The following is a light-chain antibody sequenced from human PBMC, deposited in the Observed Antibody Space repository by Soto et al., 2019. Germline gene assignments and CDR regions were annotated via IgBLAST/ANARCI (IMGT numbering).Light chain of an antibody. J-gene: IGKJ1*01. CDR3: LQDYNYPRT. Sequence: AIQMTQSPSSLSASVGDRITITCRASQGIGNDLGWYQQKPGKAPKLLIYGTSSLQSGVPSRFSGSGSGTHFTLTINSLQPEDFATYYCLQDYNYPRTFGQGTKVEIK. V-gene: IGKV1-6*01. CDR1: QGIGND. CDR2: GTS.